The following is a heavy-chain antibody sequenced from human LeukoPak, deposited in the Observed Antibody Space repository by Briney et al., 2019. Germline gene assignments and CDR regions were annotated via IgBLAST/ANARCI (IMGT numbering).Heavy chain of an antibody. D-gene: IGHD2-2*01. CDR2: IYWNDDK. CDR3: ARSNGVQAASGPAFNI. CDR1: GFSLSTSGVG. V-gene: IGHV2-5*01. J-gene: IGHJ3*02. Sequence: SGPTLVKPTQTLTLTCTFSGFSLSTSGVGVGWIRQPPGKALEWLALIYWNDDKRYSPSLKSRLTITKDTSKNQVVLTMTNMDPGDKAQYSCARSNGVQAASGPAFNIWAKGQWSPSLQ.